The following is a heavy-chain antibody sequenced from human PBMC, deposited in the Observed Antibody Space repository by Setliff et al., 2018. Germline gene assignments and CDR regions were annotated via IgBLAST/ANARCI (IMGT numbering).Heavy chain of an antibody. CDR1: GYTFTSYG. D-gene: IGHD3-3*01. J-gene: IGHJ6*03. CDR2: INPNSGGT. V-gene: IGHV1-2*04. CDR3: ARGGGQIHYDFWSGYFSDPQPNYYYYYMDV. Sequence: ASVKVSCKASGYTFTSYGISWVRQAPGQGLEWMGWINPNSGGTNYAQKFQGWVTMTRDTSISTAYMELSSLRPEDTAVYYCARGGGQIHYDFWSGYFSDPQPNYYYYYMDVWGKGTTVTVSS.